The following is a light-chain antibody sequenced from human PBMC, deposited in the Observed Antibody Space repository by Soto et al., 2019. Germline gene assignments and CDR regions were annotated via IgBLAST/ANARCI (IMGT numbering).Light chain of an antibody. J-gene: IGLJ2*01. CDR1: RSDVGGYGY. V-gene: IGLV2-8*01. CDR2: EVT. Sequence: QSALTQPPSASGSPGQSVTMSCTGTRSDVGGYGYVSWYQQHPGKAPKLMIYEVTKRASGVPARFSGSKSGNTASLTVSGLQAEDEADYYCSSYAGSNTDVVFGGGTKLTVL. CDR3: SSYAGSNTDVV.